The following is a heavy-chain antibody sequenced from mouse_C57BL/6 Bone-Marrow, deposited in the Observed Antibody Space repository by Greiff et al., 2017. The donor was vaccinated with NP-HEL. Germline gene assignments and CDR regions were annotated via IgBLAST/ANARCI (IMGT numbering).Heavy chain of an antibody. CDR1: GYTFTSYW. CDR2: IYPSDSET. D-gene: IGHD2-12*01. Sequence: QVQLQQPGAELVRPGSSVKLSCKASGYTFTSYWMDWVKQRPGQGLEWIGNIYPSDSETHYNQKFKDKATLTVDKSSSTAYMQLSSLTSEDSAVYYCARGGFYDEWYFDVWGTGTTVTVSS. CDR3: ARGGFYDEWYFDV. J-gene: IGHJ1*03. V-gene: IGHV1-61*01.